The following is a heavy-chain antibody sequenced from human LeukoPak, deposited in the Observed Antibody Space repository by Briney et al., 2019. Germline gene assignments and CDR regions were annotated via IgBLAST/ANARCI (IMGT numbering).Heavy chain of an antibody. V-gene: IGHV3-21*01. J-gene: IGHJ4*02. D-gene: IGHD2-15*01. Sequence: PGGSLRLSCAASGFTFSSYSMNWVRQAPGKGLEWVSSIRSSSSYIYYADSVKGRFTISRDNAKNSLYLQMNSLRAEDTAVYYCARAPKGRGSPGVYWGQGTLVTVSS. CDR1: GFTFSSYS. CDR3: ARAPKGRGSPGVY. CDR2: IRSSSSYI.